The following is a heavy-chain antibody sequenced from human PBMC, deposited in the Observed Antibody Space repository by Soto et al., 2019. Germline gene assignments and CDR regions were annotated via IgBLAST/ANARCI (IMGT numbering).Heavy chain of an antibody. D-gene: IGHD3-10*01. Sequence: SVKVSCKASGDTFSGYPINWVRQAPGEGLEWMGRIIPVFGTTNDAQRFEGRVTFTADESTNTAYMELRGLLSEDTAVYYCARDGGFGELKYWGPGTLVTVSS. CDR2: IIPVFGTT. CDR3: ARDGGFGELKY. V-gene: IGHV1-69*13. J-gene: IGHJ4*02. CDR1: GDTFSGYP.